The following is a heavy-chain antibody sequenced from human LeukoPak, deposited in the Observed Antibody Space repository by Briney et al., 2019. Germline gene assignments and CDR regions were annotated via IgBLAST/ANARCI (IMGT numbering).Heavy chain of an antibody. D-gene: IGHD3-10*01. CDR3: AANSADYNTLGSSYKV. J-gene: IGHJ4*02. CDR1: GGSISSNSYY. Sequence: PSETLSLTCAVSGGSISSNSYYWGWIRQPPGKGLEWLGSIYYSGSTYYNPSLKSRVTISVDTSKNQFSLKLSSVTAADTAVYYCAANSADYNTLGSSYKVWGQGTLVTVSS. CDR2: IYYSGST. V-gene: IGHV4-39*01.